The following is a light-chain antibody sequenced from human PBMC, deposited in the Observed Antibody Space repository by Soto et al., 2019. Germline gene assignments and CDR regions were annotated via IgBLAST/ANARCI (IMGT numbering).Light chain of an antibody. Sequence: EIVMTQSPATLSVSPGERATLSCRSSQSVTKYLAWYQQKPGQAPRLLIYGASTRATGVPPTFSGSASGTEFTLTISSLQSEDFTVYYCQQYNKWPLTFGQGTKVDI. CDR3: QQYNKWPLT. V-gene: IGKV3-15*01. CDR1: QSVTKY. J-gene: IGKJ1*01. CDR2: GAS.